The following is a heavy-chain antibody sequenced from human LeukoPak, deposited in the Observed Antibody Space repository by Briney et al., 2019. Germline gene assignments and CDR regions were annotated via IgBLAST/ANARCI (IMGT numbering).Heavy chain of an antibody. CDR1: GGSFSGYY. CDR3: AKDRDLSDSSTYSVH. CDR2: ISGSGGST. D-gene: IGHD3-22*01. Sequence: ETLSLTCAVYGGSFSGYYWSWIRQPPGKGLEWVSAISGSGGSTYYADSVKGRFTISRDNSKNTLYLQMNSLRAEDTAVYYCAKDRDLSDSSTYSVHWGQGTLVTVSS. V-gene: IGHV3-23*01. J-gene: IGHJ4*02.